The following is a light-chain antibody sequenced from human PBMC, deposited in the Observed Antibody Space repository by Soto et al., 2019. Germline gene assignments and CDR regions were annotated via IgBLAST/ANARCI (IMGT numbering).Light chain of an antibody. V-gene: IGKV3-20*01. CDR2: GAS. CDR3: QQYGSSGT. CDR1: QSVNSNF. Sequence: EIVLMQSPGTLSSSPGERVTLSCRASQSVNSNFLAWYQQKPGQAPRLLFSGASSRATGIPDRFSGSGSGTDFTLTISRLEPEDFAVYYCQQYGSSGTFGQGTKVDIK. J-gene: IGKJ1*01.